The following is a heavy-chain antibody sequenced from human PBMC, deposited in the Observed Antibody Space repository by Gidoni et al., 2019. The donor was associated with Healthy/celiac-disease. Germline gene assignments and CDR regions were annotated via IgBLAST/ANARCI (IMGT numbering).Heavy chain of an antibody. CDR3: ARDIWYYYDSSGYYYSD. Sequence: QVQLQESCPGLVKPSGTLSLTCAVSGGSISSSNWWSWVRQPPGKGLEWIGEIYHSGSTNYNPSLKSRVTISVDKSKNQFSLKLSSVTAADTAVYYCARDIWYYYDSSGYYYSDWGQGTLVTVSS. CDR2: IYHSGST. D-gene: IGHD3-22*01. V-gene: IGHV4-4*02. J-gene: IGHJ4*02. CDR1: GGSISSSNW.